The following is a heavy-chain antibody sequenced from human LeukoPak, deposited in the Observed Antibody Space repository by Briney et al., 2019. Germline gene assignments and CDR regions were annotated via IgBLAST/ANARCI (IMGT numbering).Heavy chain of an antibody. V-gene: IGHV1-18*01. J-gene: IGHJ5*02. CDR2: ISAYNGNP. Sequence: ASVKVSCKASGYTFTSYGISWVRQAPGQGLEWMGWISAYNGNPNYAQKLQGRVTMTTDTSTSTAYMELRSLRSDDTAVYYCARTTYYYDSSGPRWFDPWGQGTLVTVSS. CDR1: GYTFTSYG. D-gene: IGHD3-22*01. CDR3: ARTTYYYDSSGPRWFDP.